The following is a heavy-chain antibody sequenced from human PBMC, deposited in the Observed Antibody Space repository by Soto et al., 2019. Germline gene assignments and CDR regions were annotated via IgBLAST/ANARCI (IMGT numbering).Heavy chain of an antibody. D-gene: IGHD3-3*01. J-gene: IGHJ6*02. V-gene: IGHV1-2*02. CDR1: GYTFTGYY. CDR3: ARDRRYDFWSSARYYYGMDV. Sequence: GASVKVSGKASGYTFTGYYMHWVRQAPVQGLEWMGWINPNSGGTNYAQKFQGRVTMTRDTSISTAYMELSRLRSDDTAVYYCARDRRYDFWSSARYYYGMDVWGQGTTVTVSS. CDR2: INPNSGGT.